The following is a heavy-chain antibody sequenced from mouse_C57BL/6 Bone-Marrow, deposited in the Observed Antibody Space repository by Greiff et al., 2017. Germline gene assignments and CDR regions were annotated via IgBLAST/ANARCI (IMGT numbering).Heavy chain of an antibody. J-gene: IGHJ4*01. V-gene: IGHV1-64*01. Sequence: VQLQQPGAELVKPGASVKLSCKASGYTFTSYWMHWVKQRPGQGLEWIGMIHPNSGSTNYNEKFKSKATLTVDKSSSTAYMQLSSLTSEDSAVYYCARRGFYYDYDEALYAMDYWGQGTSVTVSS. CDR3: ARRGFYYDYDEALYAMDY. CDR2: IHPNSGST. D-gene: IGHD2-4*01. CDR1: GYTFTSYW.